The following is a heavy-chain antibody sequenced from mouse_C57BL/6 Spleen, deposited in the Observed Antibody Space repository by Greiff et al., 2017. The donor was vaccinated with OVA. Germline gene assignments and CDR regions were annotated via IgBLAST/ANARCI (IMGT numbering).Heavy chain of an antibody. Sequence: DVKLVESGPGLVKPSQSLSLTCSVTGYSITSGYYWNWIRQFPGNKLEWMGYISYDGSNNYNPSLKNRISITRDTSTNQFFLKLNSVTTEDTATYYCARAAAWFAYWGQGTLVTVSA. J-gene: IGHJ3*01. CDR2: ISYDGSN. CDR1: GYSITSGYY. V-gene: IGHV3-6*01. CDR3: ARAAAWFAY.